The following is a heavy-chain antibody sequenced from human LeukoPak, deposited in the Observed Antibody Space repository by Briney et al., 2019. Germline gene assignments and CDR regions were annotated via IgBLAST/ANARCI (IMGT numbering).Heavy chain of an antibody. CDR1: GYTFTSYG. V-gene: IGHV1-18*01. Sequence: GASVKVSCKASGYTFTSYGISWVRQAPGQGLEWMGWISAYNGNTNYAQKLQGRVTMTTDTSTSTAYMELSSLRSEDTAVYYCARGVRPNYDSSGYYGYWGQGTLVTVSS. J-gene: IGHJ4*02. D-gene: IGHD3-22*01. CDR3: ARGVRPNYDSSGYYGY. CDR2: ISAYNGNT.